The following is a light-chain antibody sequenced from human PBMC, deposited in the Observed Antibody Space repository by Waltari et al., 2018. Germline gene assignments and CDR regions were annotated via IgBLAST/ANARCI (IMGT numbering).Light chain of an antibody. Sequence: QSALTQPRSVSGSPGQSVTISCTGTSSDVGANNFVSWYQHHPDKAPKLIIYDINKRPAGVPDRFAGSKSGNTASLTISGLQAEDEADYYSCSCVGRNIYWVFGGGTKLTVL. CDR2: DIN. CDR3: CSCVGRNIYWV. CDR1: SSDVGANNF. V-gene: IGLV2-11*01. J-gene: IGLJ3*02.